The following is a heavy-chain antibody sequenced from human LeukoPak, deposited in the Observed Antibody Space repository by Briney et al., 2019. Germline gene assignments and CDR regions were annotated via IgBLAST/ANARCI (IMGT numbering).Heavy chain of an antibody. Sequence: PGWSLRLSCAASGFTVSSNYMSWVRQAPGKGLEWVSVIYSGGSTYYADSVKGRFTISRDNSKNTLYLQMNSLIAEDTAVYYCARSYSSGWYYFDYWGQGTLVTVSS. CDR3: ARSYSSGWYYFDY. J-gene: IGHJ4*02. D-gene: IGHD6-19*01. CDR1: GFTVSSNY. V-gene: IGHV3-53*01. CDR2: IYSGGST.